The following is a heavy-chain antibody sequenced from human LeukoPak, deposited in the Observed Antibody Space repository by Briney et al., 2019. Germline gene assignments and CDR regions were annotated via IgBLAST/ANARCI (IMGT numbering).Heavy chain of an antibody. V-gene: IGHV3-7*03. D-gene: IGHD2-21*02. CDR2: IKQDGSEK. CDR1: GFTFSSYW. Sequence: PGGSLRLSCAASGFTFSSYWMSWVRQAPGKGLEWVANIKQDGSEKYYVDSVRGRFTISRDNAKNSLYLQMNSLRAEDTAVYYCARDKLNGDSRFDYWGQGTLVTVSS. CDR3: ARDKLNGDSRFDY. J-gene: IGHJ4*02.